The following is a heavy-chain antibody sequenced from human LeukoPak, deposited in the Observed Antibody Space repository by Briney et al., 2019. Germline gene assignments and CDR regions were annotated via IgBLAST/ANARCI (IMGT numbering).Heavy chain of an antibody. CDR1: GYTFSSYA. D-gene: IGHD2-15*01. V-gene: IGHV3-30-3*01. J-gene: IGHJ5*02. Sequence: PGGSLRLSCAASGYTFSSYAMHWVRQAPGKGLEWVAVISYDGSNKYYADSVKGRFTISRDNSKNTLYLQMNSLRAEDTAVYYCARVGNVVVVAATSGWFDPWGQGTLVTVSS. CDR2: ISYDGSNK. CDR3: ARVGNVVVVAATSGWFDP.